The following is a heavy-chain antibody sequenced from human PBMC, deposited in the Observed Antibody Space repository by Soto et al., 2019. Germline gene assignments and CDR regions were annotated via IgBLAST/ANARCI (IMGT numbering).Heavy chain of an antibody. D-gene: IGHD6-13*01. Sequence: QVQLVQSGVEVKKPGASVKVSCRAPGYTFTNKAFSGCGQAPGQGLEWMGWISAYNGNTNYPQKLQGRVTMTTDTSTSTAYMELRSLRSDDTAVYYCARDLAAAGPFDCWGQGTLVTVSS. J-gene: IGHJ4*02. CDR3: ARDLAAAGPFDC. V-gene: IGHV1-18*01. CDR2: ISAYNGNT. CDR1: GYTFTNKA.